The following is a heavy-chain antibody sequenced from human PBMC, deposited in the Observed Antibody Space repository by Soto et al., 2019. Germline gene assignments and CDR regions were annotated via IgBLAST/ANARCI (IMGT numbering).Heavy chain of an antibody. CDR2: IDPSDSYT. J-gene: IGHJ5*02. D-gene: IGHD3-10*01. CDR3: ARMGGHYYGSGSYYNTNWFDP. CDR1: GYSFTSYW. V-gene: IGHV5-10-1*01. Sequence: PGASLKISCKGSGYSFTSYWISWVRQMPGKGLEWMGRIDPSDSYTNYSPSFQGNVTISADKSISTAYLQWSSLKASDTAMYYCARMGGHYYGSGSYYNTNWFDPWGQGTLVTVSS.